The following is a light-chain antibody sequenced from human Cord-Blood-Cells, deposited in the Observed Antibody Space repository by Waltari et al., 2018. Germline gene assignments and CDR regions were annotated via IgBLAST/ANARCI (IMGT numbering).Light chain of an antibody. CDR1: SSDVGSNNL. CDR2: EGS. CDR3: CSYAGSSTYV. Sequence: QSALTQPASVSGSPGQSITISRTGSSSDVGSNNLVSWYQQHPGKAPKLMIYEGSKRPSGVSNRFSGSKSGNTASLTISGLQAEDEADYYCCSYAGSSTYVFGTGTKVTVL. V-gene: IGLV2-23*01. J-gene: IGLJ1*01.